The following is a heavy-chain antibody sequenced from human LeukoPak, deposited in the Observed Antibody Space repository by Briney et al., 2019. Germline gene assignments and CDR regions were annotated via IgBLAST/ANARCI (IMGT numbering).Heavy chain of an antibody. CDR2: IYTSGST. V-gene: IGHV4-4*07. CDR1: GGSISSYY. Sequence: SETLSLTCTVSGGSISSYYWSWIRQPAGKGLEWIGCIYTSGSTNYNPSLKSRVTMSVDTSKNQFSLKLSSVTAADTAVYYCARGPSVYYYYYMDVWGKGTTVTISS. D-gene: IGHD5/OR15-5a*01. J-gene: IGHJ6*03. CDR3: ARGPSVYYYYYMDV.